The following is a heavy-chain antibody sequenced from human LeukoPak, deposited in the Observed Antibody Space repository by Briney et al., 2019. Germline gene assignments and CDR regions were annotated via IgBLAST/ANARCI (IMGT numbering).Heavy chain of an antibody. V-gene: IGHV4-34*01. CDR2: INHSGST. CDR1: GGSFSGYY. Sequence: SETLSPTCAVYGGSFSGYYWSWIRQPPGKGLEWIGEINHSGSTYYNPSLKSRVTISVDTSKNQFSLKLSSVTAADTAVYYCARNAMVRGVIIRQPPPRPHYYYYMDVWGKGTTVTVSS. CDR3: ARNAMVRGVIIRQPPPRPHYYYYMDV. J-gene: IGHJ6*03. D-gene: IGHD3-10*01.